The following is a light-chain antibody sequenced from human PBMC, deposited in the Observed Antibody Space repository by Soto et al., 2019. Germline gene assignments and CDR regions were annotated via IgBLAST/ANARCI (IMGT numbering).Light chain of an antibody. Sequence: PGERVTRSCRASQSVSSSYLTWYQQKPGQAPRLLIYGASTRATSIPARFSGSGSGTDFTLTISSLRPEDFAVYYCQQDYTRFTFGPGTKVDIK. CDR2: GAS. CDR1: QSVSSSY. V-gene: IGKV3D-7*01. J-gene: IGKJ3*01. CDR3: QQDYTRFT.